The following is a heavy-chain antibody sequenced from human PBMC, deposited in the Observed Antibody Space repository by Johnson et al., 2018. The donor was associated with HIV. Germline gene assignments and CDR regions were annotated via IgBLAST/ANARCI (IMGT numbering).Heavy chain of an antibody. CDR2: MSYDGSNE. Sequence: QVQLVESGGGVDQPGRSLRLSCAASGFTFNSYAMHWVCQAPGKGLEWVAVMSYDGSNEYYGDSVKGRFNISRDNSKNTLYLQMNSLRAEDTALYYCARTKGAYDAFDIWGQGTMVTVSS. V-gene: IGHV3-30*04. D-gene: IGHD2-8*01. CDR1: GFTFNSYA. J-gene: IGHJ3*02. CDR3: ARTKGAYDAFDI.